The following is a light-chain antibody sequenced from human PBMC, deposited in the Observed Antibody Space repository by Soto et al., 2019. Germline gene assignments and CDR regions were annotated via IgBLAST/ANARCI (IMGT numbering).Light chain of an antibody. CDR1: QSIDSW. J-gene: IGKJ4*01. CDR2: KTS. CDR3: QQYKSFSLT. Sequence: DIQMTQSPSTLSASVGDRVTITCRASQSIDSWLAWYQQKPGKAPNLLIYKTSNLESGVPSRFSGSGSGTEFSLTISSLQPDDFATYYCQQYKSFSLTFGGGTKVDIK. V-gene: IGKV1-5*03.